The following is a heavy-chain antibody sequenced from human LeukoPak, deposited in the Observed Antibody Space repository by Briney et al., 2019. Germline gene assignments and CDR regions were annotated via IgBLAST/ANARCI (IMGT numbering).Heavy chain of an antibody. D-gene: IGHD1-1*01. CDR3: ARDSPVLGFDP. CDR1: GGTFRSGS. V-gene: IGHV1-69*04. Sequence: SVKVSCKASGGTFRSGSINWVRQAPGQGLEWMGRIIPILGIANYAQKFQGRVTITADKSTSTAYMELSSLRSEDTAVYYCARDSPVLGFDPWGQGTLVTVSS. J-gene: IGHJ5*02. CDR2: IIPILGIA.